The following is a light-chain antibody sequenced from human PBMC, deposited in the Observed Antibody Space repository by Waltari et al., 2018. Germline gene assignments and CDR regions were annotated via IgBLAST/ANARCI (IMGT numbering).Light chain of an antibody. CDR2: EAS. CDR1: SSLLGSDGKTY. V-gene: IGKV2D-29*01. J-gene: IGKJ4*01. Sequence: VVTQAPLSMSVTHGQPASLSCRSSSSLLGSDGKTYLYWYLHNPGPPPRLLLYEASKRFSGVPDRFSGSGSGTDVTLRTSRVEAEDVGVYYCMQTLRLPSFSFGGGTKVEIK. CDR3: MQTLRLPSFS.